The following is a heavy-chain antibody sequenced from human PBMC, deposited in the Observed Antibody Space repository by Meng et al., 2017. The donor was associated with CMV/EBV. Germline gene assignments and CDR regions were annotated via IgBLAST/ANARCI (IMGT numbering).Heavy chain of an antibody. CDR2: INPNSGGT. J-gene: IGHJ4*02. Sequence: ASVKVSCKASGYTFTGYYMHWVRQVPGQGLEWMGWINPNSGGTNYAQKFQGRVTMTRDTSISTAYMELSRLRSDDTAVYYCARDAYYDFWSGYYQYYSDYWGQGTLVTVSS. CDR3: ARDAYYDFWSGYYQYYSDY. D-gene: IGHD3-3*01. V-gene: IGHV1-2*02. CDR1: GYTFTGYY.